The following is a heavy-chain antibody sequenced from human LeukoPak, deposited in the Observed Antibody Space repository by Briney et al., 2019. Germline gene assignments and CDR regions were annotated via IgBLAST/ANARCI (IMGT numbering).Heavy chain of an antibody. CDR3: AREITGTTLNWFDP. V-gene: IGHV1-2*02. CDR1: GYTFTGYY. J-gene: IGHJ5*02. Sequence: SVKVSCKASGYTFTGYYMHWVRQAPGQGLEWMGWINPNSGGTNYAQKFQGRVTMTRDTSISTAYMELSRLRSDDTAVYYCAREITGTTLNWFDPWGQGTLVTVSS. D-gene: IGHD1-7*01. CDR2: INPNSGGT.